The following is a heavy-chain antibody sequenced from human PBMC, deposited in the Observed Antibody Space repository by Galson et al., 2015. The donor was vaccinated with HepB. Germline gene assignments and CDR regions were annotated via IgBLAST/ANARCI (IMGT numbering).Heavy chain of an antibody. CDR1: GFTFSSYA. Sequence: LRLSCAASGFTFSSYAMHWVRQAPGKGLEWVAVISYDGSNKYYADSVKGRFTISRDNSKNTLYLQMNSLRAEDTAVYYCARDQEIAVAGIGRYFQHWGQGTLVTVSS. D-gene: IGHD6-19*01. V-gene: IGHV3-30-3*01. CDR2: ISYDGSNK. CDR3: ARDQEIAVAGIGRYFQH. J-gene: IGHJ1*01.